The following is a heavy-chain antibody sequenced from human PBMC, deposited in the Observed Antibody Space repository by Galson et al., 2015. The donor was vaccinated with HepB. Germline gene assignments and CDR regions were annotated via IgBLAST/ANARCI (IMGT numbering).Heavy chain of an antibody. V-gene: IGHV1-18*01. CDR3: ARVGAGPSLDI. Sequence: SVKVSCKASGYTFAHYGIAWVRQAPGQGLEWMGWISAYNGNTNSTQELQGRLTITTDTSTSTAFMVLRSLKYDDTAVYFCARVGAGPSLDIWGQGTMVTVSS. CDR2: ISAYNGNT. D-gene: IGHD1-26*01. J-gene: IGHJ3*02. CDR1: GYTFAHYG.